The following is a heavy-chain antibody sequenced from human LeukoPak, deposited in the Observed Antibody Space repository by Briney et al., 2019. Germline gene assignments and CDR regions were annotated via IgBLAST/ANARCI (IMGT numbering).Heavy chain of an antibody. CDR1: GFTFSTCS. J-gene: IGHJ4*02. D-gene: IGHD3/OR15-3a*01. CDR3: ARDKDWAFDF. V-gene: IGHV3-48*02. Sequence: GGSLRLSCAASGFTFSTCSMNWVRQAPGKGREWVSYISTSSSGIYFADSVKGRFTISRDNAKNSLYLQMNSLRDEDTAVYFCARDKDWAFDFWGQGTLVTVSS. CDR2: ISTSSSGI.